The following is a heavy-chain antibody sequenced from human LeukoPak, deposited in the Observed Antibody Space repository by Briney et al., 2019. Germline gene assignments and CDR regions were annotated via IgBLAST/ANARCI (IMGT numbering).Heavy chain of an antibody. J-gene: IGHJ4*02. Sequence: ASVKVSCKASGYSFSSYGISWVRQAPGQGLEWMRWISAYNGNTNYAQKLQGRVTMTTDTSTSTAYMELSSLRSEDTAVYYCASSRGHYYDSSGYYGVNYWGQGTLVTVSS. CDR2: ISAYNGNT. CDR1: GYSFSSYG. D-gene: IGHD3-22*01. V-gene: IGHV1-18*01. CDR3: ASSRGHYYDSSGYYGVNY.